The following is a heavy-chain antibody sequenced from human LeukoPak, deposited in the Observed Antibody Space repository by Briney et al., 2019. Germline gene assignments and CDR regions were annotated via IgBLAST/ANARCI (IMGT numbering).Heavy chain of an antibody. CDR2: IRNDEGSK. CDR1: GFTFSSHG. D-gene: IGHD3-22*01. J-gene: IGHJ4*02. V-gene: IGHV3-30*02. Sequence: PGGSLRLSCGASGFTFSSHGMHWVRQAPGKGLEWVASIRNDEGSKYYADSVTGRFSISRDNSKNTLYLQMNSLRPEDTAVYYCATTDSNAYYLIRGSDYWGQGTLVTVSS. CDR3: ATTDSNAYYLIRGSDY.